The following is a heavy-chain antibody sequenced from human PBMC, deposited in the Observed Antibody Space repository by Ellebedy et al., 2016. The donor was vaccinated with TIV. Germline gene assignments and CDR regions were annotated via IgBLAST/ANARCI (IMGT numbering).Heavy chain of an antibody. Sequence: PGGSLRLSCAASGFTFSTYAMSWVRQAPGKGLEWVSAISCSGGSTYYADSVKGRFTISRDNSKNTLYLQMNSLRAEDTAVYYCARGHNHYYYGMDVWGQGTTVTVSS. CDR1: GFTFSTYA. V-gene: IGHV3-23*01. CDR3: ARGHNHYYYGMDV. CDR2: ISCSGGST. J-gene: IGHJ6*02. D-gene: IGHD1-14*01.